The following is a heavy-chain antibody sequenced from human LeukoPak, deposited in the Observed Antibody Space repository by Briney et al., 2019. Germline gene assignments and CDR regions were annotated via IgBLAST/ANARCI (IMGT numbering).Heavy chain of an antibody. CDR2: ISAYNGNT. CDR3: ASLGIAAAGTRGWFDP. CDR1: VYTFTSSG. J-gene: IGHJ5*02. Sequence: ASVKISCKASVYTFTSSGISWVRHAPGQGLEWMGWISAYNGNTNYAQKLQGRVTITTETSTSTPHTWRRSPRSDNTAPYYSASLGIAAAGTRGWFDPWGQGTLVTVSS. V-gene: IGHV1-18*01. D-gene: IGHD6-13*01.